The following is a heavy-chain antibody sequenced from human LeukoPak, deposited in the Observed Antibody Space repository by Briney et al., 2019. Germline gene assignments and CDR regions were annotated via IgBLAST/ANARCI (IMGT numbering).Heavy chain of an antibody. Sequence: PSETLSLTCAVSGGSISSSNWWSWVRQPPGKGLEWIGEIYHSGSTNYNPSLKSRVTISVDKSKNQFSLKLSSVTAADTAVYCCARMGYCSSTSCHDYWGQGTLVTVSS. CDR3: ARMGYCSSTSCHDY. D-gene: IGHD2-2*01. J-gene: IGHJ4*02. V-gene: IGHV4-4*01. CDR1: GGSISSSNW. CDR2: IYHSGST.